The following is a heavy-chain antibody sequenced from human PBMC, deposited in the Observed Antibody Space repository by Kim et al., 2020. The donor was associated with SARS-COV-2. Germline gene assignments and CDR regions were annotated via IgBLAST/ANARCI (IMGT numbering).Heavy chain of an antibody. CDR2: FDPEDGET. J-gene: IGHJ6*02. CDR1: GYTLTELS. Sequence: ASVKVSCKVSGYTLTELSMHWVRQAPGKGLEWMGGFDPEDGETIYAQKFQGRVTMTEDTSTDTAYMELSSLRSEDTAVYYCATGVAVAGTQREYYYYYGMDVWGPGTTVTVSS. V-gene: IGHV1-24*01. CDR3: ATGVAVAGTQREYYYYYGMDV. D-gene: IGHD6-19*01.